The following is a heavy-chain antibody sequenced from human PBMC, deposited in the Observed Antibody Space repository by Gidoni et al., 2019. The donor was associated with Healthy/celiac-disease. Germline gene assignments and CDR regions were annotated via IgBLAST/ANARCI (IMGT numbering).Heavy chain of an antibody. CDR3: TRDLVGTNGVWAGTIDY. CDR1: GFTFGDYA. V-gene: IGHV3-49*05. D-gene: IGHD2-8*01. J-gene: IGHJ4*02. CDR2: SRSKAYGGTT. Sequence: EVQLVESGGGLVKPGRSLRLSCTASGFTFGDYAMSWFRQAPGKGLEWVGFSRSKAYGGTTEYAASVKGRFTISRDDSKSIAYLQMNSLKTEDTAVYYCTRDLVGTNGVWAGTIDYWGQGTLVTVSS.